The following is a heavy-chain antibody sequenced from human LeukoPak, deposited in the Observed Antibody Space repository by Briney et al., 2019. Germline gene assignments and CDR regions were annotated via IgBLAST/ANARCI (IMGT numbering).Heavy chain of an antibody. V-gene: IGHV3-23*01. J-gene: IGHJ6*03. Sequence: GGSLRLSCAASGFTFSDHAMTWVRQVPGKGLEWVSGISGRGGTTYSADYLKGRFTVSRDNSKNTLYLQMNDLRAEDTAEYFCAKGGYCGGTNCYFYYMDVWGKGTTVTVS. CDR3: AKGGYCGGTNCYFYYMDV. CDR1: GFTFSDHA. D-gene: IGHD2-2*01. CDR2: ISGRGGTT.